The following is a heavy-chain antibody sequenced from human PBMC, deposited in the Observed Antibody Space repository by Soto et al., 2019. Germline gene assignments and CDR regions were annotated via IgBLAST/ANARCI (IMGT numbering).Heavy chain of an antibody. CDR1: GFTFSSYG. V-gene: IGHV3-33*01. CDR3: ARGVWLLDPDYFDY. D-gene: IGHD3-22*01. CDR2: IWYDGSNK. J-gene: IGHJ4*02. Sequence: GGSLRLSCAASGFTFSSYGMHWVRQAPGKGLEWVAVIWYDGSNKYYADSVKGRFTISRDNSKNTLYLQMNSLRAEDTAVYYCARGVWLLDPDYFDYWGQGTLVTVSS.